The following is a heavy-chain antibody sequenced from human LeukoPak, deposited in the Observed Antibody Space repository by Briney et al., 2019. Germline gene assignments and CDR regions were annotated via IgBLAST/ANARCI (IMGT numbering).Heavy chain of an antibody. D-gene: IGHD1-1*01. CDR3: ARWDRTREYFPH. CDR2: IYTSGNT. V-gene: IGHV4-4*07. CDR1: RASISSYY. Sequence: SETLSLTCPVSRASISSYYWSWIRQPAEKGLEWVGRIYTSGNTNYNSSLKSRVTMSVDTSKNHFSLKLNSVTAADTAVYYCARWDRTREYFPHWGQGTLVTVSS. J-gene: IGHJ1*01.